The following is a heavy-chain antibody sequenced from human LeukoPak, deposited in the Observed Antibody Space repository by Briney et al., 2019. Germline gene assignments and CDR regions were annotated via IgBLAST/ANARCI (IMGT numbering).Heavy chain of an antibody. D-gene: IGHD3-10*01. J-gene: IGHJ6*03. CDR1: GFTFSSYA. Sequence: PGGSLRLSCAASGFTFSSYAMSWVRQAPGKGLEWVAFIRYDGSNKYYADSVKGRFTISRDNSKNTLYLQMNSLRAEDTAVYYCAKAFLWFGELALDYYYYMDVWGKGTTVTISS. CDR3: AKAFLWFGELALDYYYYMDV. V-gene: IGHV3-30*02. CDR2: IRYDGSNK.